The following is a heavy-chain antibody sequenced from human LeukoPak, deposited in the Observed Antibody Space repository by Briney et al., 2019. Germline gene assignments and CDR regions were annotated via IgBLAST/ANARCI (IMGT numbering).Heavy chain of an antibody. J-gene: IGHJ4*02. Sequence: ASVKVSCKASGYTFTSYGISWVRQAPGQVLEWMGWISAYNGNTNYAQKLQGRVTMTTDTSTSTAYMELRSLRSDDTAVYYCARDLPVTLVRERFDYWGQGTLVTVSS. CDR2: ISAYNGNT. V-gene: IGHV1-18*04. CDR3: ARDLPVTLVRERFDY. D-gene: IGHD1-1*01. CDR1: GYTFTSYG.